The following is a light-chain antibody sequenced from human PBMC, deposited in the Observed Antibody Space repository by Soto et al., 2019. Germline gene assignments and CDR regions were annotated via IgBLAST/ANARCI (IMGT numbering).Light chain of an antibody. J-gene: IGKJ1*01. CDR3: QQYNSYSGT. CDR2: DAS. Sequence: TLSPPTLSASVGDRVTITFRASQSISSWLAWYQQKPGKAPKLLIYDASSLESGVPSRFSGSGSGTEFTLTISSLQPDDFTTYYCQQYNSYSGTFGQGIKVDIK. V-gene: IGKV1-5*01. CDR1: QSISSW.